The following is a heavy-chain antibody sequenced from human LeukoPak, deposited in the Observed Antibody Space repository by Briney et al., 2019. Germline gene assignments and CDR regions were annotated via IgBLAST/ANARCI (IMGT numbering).Heavy chain of an antibody. Sequence: GGSLRLSCAASGFTFSSYGMHWVRQAPGKGLEWVAVIWYDGSNKYYADSVKGRFTISRDNSKNTQYLQMNSLRAEDTAVYYCAREDVGATTGGLDYWGQGTLVTVSS. CDR1: GFTFSSYG. V-gene: IGHV3-33*01. CDR3: AREDVGATTGGLDY. CDR2: IWYDGSNK. D-gene: IGHD1-26*01. J-gene: IGHJ4*02.